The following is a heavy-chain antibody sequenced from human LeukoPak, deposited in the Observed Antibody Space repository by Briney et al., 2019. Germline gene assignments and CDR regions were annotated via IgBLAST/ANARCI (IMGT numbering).Heavy chain of an antibody. D-gene: IGHD3-16*02. CDR1: GGTFSSYA. CDR2: IIPTLDVA. J-gene: IGHJ3*01. CDR3: TREGVYSPDPTSYHRLPFDF. V-gene: IGHV1-69*04. Sequence: GASVKVSCKGSGGTFSSYAISWVRQAPGQGRGWVGRIIPTLDVANFAQKFKGRVTITADKSTNTAHLELSSLRSEDTAVYYCTREGVYSPDPTSYHRLPFDFWGEGTVVIVSS.